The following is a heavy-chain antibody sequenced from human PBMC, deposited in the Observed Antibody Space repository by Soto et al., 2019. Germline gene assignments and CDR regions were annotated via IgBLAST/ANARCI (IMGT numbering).Heavy chain of an antibody. V-gene: IGHV3-33*01. CDR1: GFTFSSYG. J-gene: IGHJ4*02. Sequence: GGSLRLSCAASGFTFSSYGMHWVRQAPGKGLEWVAVIWYDGSNKYYADSVKGRFTISRDNSKNTLYLQMNSLRAEDTAVYYCARAPTVVVPAAYYYELDYWGQGTLVTVSS. CDR3: ARAPTVVVPAAYYYELDY. D-gene: IGHD2-2*01. CDR2: IWYDGSNK.